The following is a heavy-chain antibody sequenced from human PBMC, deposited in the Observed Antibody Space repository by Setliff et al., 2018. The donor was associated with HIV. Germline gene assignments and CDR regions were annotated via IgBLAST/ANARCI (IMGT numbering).Heavy chain of an antibody. CDR2: ISSKRTSI. J-gene: IGHJ6*03. D-gene: IGHD4-17*01. CDR1: GGSISSYY. Sequence: ETLSLTCTVSGGSISSYYWSWVRQAPGKGLEWISYISSKRTSIYYADSVKGRFTISRDNDRNSLYLQMNGLRAEDTAVYYCARGPTTVTNYYYYYMDVWGKGTTVTVSS. CDR3: ARGPTTVTNYYYYYMDV. V-gene: IGHV3-48*01.